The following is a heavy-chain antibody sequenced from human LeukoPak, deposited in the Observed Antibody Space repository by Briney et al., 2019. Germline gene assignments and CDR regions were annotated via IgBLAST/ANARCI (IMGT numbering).Heavy chain of an antibody. CDR3: ARQGVGATDF. Sequence: KASETLSLTCSVSGGSINSNGYYWAWIRQPPGKRPEWIGSIFYSGSTHYNPSLQSRITISADTSKGQFSLKLSSVTAADTAVYYCARQGVGATDFWGQGSLVTVSS. CDR2: IFYSGST. CDR1: GGSINSNGYY. D-gene: IGHD1-26*01. J-gene: IGHJ4*02. V-gene: IGHV4-39*01.